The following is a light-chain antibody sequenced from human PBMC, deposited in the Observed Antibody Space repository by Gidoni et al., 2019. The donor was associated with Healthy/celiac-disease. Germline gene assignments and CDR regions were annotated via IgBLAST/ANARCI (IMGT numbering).Light chain of an antibody. V-gene: IGKV1-39*01. J-gene: IGKJ1*01. Sequence: DIQMTQSPSSLSASVGDRVTITCRASQSISSYLNWYQQRPGKAPKLLIDAASSLQSGVPSRFSGSGSGTEFTLTIRSLQPEDLATYYCQQSYSTPWTFGQGTKVEIK. CDR1: QSISSY. CDR3: QQSYSTPWT. CDR2: AAS.